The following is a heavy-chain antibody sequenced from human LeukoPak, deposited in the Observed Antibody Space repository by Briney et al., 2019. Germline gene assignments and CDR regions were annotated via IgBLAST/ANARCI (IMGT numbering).Heavy chain of an antibody. V-gene: IGHV4-34*01. Sequence: SETLSLTCAVYGGSFSGYYWSWIRQPPGKGLEWIGEINHSGSTNYNPSLKSRVTMSVDTSKNQFSLQLSSVTAADTAVYYCARVGAAAAGINGGDYYYYYMDVWGKGTTVTISS. CDR2: INHSGST. CDR3: ARVGAAAAGINGGDYYYYYMDV. J-gene: IGHJ6*03. CDR1: GGSFSGYY. D-gene: IGHD6-13*01.